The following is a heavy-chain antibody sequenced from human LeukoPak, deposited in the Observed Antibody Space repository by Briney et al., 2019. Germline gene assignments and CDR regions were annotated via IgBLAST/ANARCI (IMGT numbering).Heavy chain of an antibody. CDR1: GYSISSGYY. Sequence: SETLSLTCGVSGYSISSGYYWGWIRQPPGKGLEWIGSIYHSGSTYSNPSLKSRVTISVDTYKIQFSLKLSAVTAPDTVVFYCARYDFWSGYYRAWGQRTLVTVSS. V-gene: IGHV4-38-2*01. CDR2: IYHSGST. J-gene: IGHJ5*02. D-gene: IGHD3-3*01. CDR3: ARYDFWSGYYRA.